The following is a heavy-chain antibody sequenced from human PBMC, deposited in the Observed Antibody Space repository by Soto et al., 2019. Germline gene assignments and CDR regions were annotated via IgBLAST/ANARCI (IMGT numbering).Heavy chain of an antibody. CDR1: GFTFSDYY. CDR3: ARCRPLAVAGDYYGMDV. CDR2: ISSSGSTI. Sequence: GGSLRLSCAASGFTFSDYYMSWIRQAPGKGLEWVSYISSSGSTIYYADSVKGRFTISRDNAKNSLYLQMNSLRAEDTAVYYCARCRPLAVAGDYYGMDVWGQGTTVTVSS. V-gene: IGHV3-11*01. D-gene: IGHD6-19*01. J-gene: IGHJ6*02.